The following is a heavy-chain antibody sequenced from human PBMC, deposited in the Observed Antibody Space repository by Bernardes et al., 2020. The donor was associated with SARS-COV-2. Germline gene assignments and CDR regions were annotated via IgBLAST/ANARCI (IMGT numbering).Heavy chain of an antibody. CDR3: ARGDTLNWLDP. Sequence: ASVKVSCKASGYTFSTYGISWVRQAPGQGLEWMGRIRAYSGNTDYAQKFQGRVTMTTDTSTSTAYMELWSLRSADTAVYYCARGDTLNWLDPWGQGTLVTVSS. V-gene: IGHV1-18*01. CDR1: GYTFSTYG. D-gene: IGHD5-18*01. CDR2: IRAYSGNT. J-gene: IGHJ5*02.